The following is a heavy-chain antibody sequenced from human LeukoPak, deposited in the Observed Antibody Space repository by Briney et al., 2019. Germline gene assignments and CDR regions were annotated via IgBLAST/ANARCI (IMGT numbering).Heavy chain of an antibody. J-gene: IGHJ4*02. CDR1: GYTFTTYY. V-gene: IGHV1-46*01. Sequence: GASVNVSFTSSGYTFTTYYMHWVRQAPGQGLEWMGIINPSGGSTSYAQKFQGRVTMTRDTSTSTVYMELSSLRAEDTAVYYCARNYWHYDYWGQGTLVTVSS. CDR3: ARNYWHYDY. CDR2: INPSGGST. D-gene: IGHD1-7*01.